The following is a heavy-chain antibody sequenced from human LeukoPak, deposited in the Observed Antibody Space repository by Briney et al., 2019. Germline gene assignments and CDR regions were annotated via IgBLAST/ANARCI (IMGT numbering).Heavy chain of an antibody. Sequence: GASVKVSCKVSGYGITELSTHWVRQAPGKGREWRGGFDPGSGEIIYEQKFQGRVTMTEDTSTDTAYMALSSLRSEDMALYYCATVSHYDLLPYWGQGTLVTVSS. CDR1: GYGITELS. J-gene: IGHJ4*02. D-gene: IGHD3-9*01. CDR2: FDPGSGEI. CDR3: ATVSHYDLLPY. V-gene: IGHV1-24*01.